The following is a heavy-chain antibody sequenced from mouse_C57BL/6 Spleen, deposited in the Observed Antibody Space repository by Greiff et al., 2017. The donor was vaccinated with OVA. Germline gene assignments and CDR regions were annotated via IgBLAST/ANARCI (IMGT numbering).Heavy chain of an antibody. CDR1: GYTFTSYW. J-gene: IGHJ3*01. V-gene: IGHV1-61*01. CDR3: ARWDWDGAY. D-gene: IGHD4-1*01. CDR2: IYPSDSET. Sequence: QVQLKQSGAELVRPGSSVKLSCKASGYTFTSYWMDWVKQRPGQGLEWIGNIYPSDSETHYNQKFKDKATLTVDKSSSTAYMQLSSLTSEDSAVYYCARWDWDGAYWGQGTLVTVSA.